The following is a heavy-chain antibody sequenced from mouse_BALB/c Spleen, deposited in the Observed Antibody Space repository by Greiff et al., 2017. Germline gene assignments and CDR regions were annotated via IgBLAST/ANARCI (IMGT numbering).Heavy chain of an antibody. Sequence: EVKVVESGGGLVKPGGSLKLSCAASGFTFSSYAMSWVRQTPEKRLEWVASISSGGSTYYPDSVKGRFTISRDNARNILYLQMSSLRSEDTAMYYCAREVKGFYWYFDVWGAGTTVTVSS. CDR3: AREVKGFYWYFDV. D-gene: IGHD1-3*01. V-gene: IGHV5-6-5*01. J-gene: IGHJ1*01. CDR2: ISSGGST. CDR1: GFTFSSYA.